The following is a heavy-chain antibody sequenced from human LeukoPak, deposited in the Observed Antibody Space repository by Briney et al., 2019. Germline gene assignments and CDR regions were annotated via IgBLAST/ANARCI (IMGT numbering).Heavy chain of an antibody. Sequence: PGGSLRLSCAASGFTFSSYGMHWVRQAPGKGLEWVAFIRYDGSNKYYADSVKGRFTISRDNSKNTLYLQMNSLRAEDTAVYYCASSRITIFGVVPDAFDIWGQGTMVTVSS. V-gene: IGHV3-30*02. CDR1: GFTFSSYG. J-gene: IGHJ3*02. CDR2: IRYDGSNK. D-gene: IGHD3-3*01. CDR3: ASSRITIFGVVPDAFDI.